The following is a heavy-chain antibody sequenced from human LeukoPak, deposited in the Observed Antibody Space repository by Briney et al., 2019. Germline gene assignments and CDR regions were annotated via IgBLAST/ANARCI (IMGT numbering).Heavy chain of an antibody. CDR1: GGSISTFY. J-gene: IGHJ4*02. Sequence: PSETLSLTCTVSGGSISTFYWSWIRQPPGKGLEWIGYIDYSGSTNYNPSLKSRVTISVDTSKNQFSLKLRSVTATDTAVYYCARGGRGYSYEIDYWGQGTLVTVSS. D-gene: IGHD5-18*01. V-gene: IGHV4-59*01. CDR3: ARGGRGYSYEIDY. CDR2: IDYSGST.